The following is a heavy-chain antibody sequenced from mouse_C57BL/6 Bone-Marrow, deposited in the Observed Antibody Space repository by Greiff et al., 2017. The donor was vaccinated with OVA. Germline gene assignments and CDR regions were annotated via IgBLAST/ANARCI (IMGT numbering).Heavy chain of an antibody. V-gene: IGHV1-4*01. CDR2: INPSSGYT. CDR1: GYTFTSYT. D-gene: IGHD2-10*01. Sequence: QVQLQQSGAELARPGASVKMSCKASGYTFTSYTMHWVKQRPGQGLEWIGYINPSSGYTKYNQKFNDKATLTADKSSSTAYRQLSSLTSEDSAVYYCARSLLPPDYWGQGTTLTVSS. J-gene: IGHJ2*01. CDR3: ARSLLPPDY.